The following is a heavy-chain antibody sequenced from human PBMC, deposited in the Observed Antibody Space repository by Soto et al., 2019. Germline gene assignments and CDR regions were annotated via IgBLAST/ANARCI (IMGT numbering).Heavy chain of an antibody. V-gene: IGHV1-2*02. J-gene: IGHJ4*02. CDR3: ARGRHIVSPEN. D-gene: IGHD2-21*01. Sequence: ASVKVSWKXSGYTFTGHQMHWVRQALGQGLEWMGWINPNSGGTNYAQKFQGRVTMTRDTSITTAYMELEGLTSDDTAVYFCARGRHIVSPENWGQGTLVTVSS. CDR1: GYTFTGHQ. CDR2: INPNSGGT.